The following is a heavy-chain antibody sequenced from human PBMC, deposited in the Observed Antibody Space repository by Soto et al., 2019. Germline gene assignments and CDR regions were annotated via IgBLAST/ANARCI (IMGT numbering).Heavy chain of an antibody. CDR3: ARTTWLDYAFDI. J-gene: IGHJ3*02. CDR1: GDSVSLNSAA. V-gene: IGHV6-1*01. CDR2: TYYRSKWYN. D-gene: IGHD6-19*01. Sequence: PSQTLSRTCAICGDSVSLNSAAWNWIRQSPSRGLEWLGRTYYRSKWYNDYVGSVKSRITINPDTSKNHFSLQLNSMTPEDTAVYYCARTTWLDYAFDIWGQGTMVTVSS.